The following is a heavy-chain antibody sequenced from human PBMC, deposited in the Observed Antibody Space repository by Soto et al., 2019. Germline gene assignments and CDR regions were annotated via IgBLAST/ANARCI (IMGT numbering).Heavy chain of an antibody. CDR2: IIPIFGTA. Sequence: QVQLVQSGAEVKKPGSSVKVSCKASGGTFSSYAISWVRQAPGQGLEWMGGIIPIFGTANYAQKFQGRVTITADESTSTAYMELSSLRSEDTAVYYCASPNPQAHFWSAPGGYYGMDVWGQGTTVTVSS. CDR1: GGTFSSYA. V-gene: IGHV1-69*12. D-gene: IGHD3-3*02. CDR3: ASPNPQAHFWSAPGGYYGMDV. J-gene: IGHJ6*02.